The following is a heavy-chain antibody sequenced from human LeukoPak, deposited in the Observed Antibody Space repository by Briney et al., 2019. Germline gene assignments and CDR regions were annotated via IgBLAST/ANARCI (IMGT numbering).Heavy chain of an antibody. CDR2: IHYSGTT. J-gene: IGHJ4*02. V-gene: IGHV4-59*11. CDR3: ARDRTLCSGTSRPSHYFDF. CDR1: GGSISGHY. D-gene: IGHD2-2*01. Sequence: SETLSLTCTVSGGSISGHYWNWIRQPPGKGLEWIGYIHYSGTTNYSPSLKSRATISVDTSKNQLSLKLSSLTAADTAVYYCARDRTLCSGTSRPSHYFDFWGQGILVTVSS.